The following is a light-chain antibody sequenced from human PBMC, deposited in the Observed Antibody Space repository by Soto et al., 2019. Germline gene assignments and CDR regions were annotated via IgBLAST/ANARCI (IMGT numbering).Light chain of an antibody. CDR1: SSDVGGYNH. V-gene: IGLV2-14*01. CDR2: EVS. CDR3: SSYTSSNNWV. J-gene: IGLJ3*02. Sequence: QSALTQPASVSGSPGQSITISCTGTSSDVGGYNHVSWYQQHPGKAPKLMIYEVSNRPSGVSNRFSGSKSGNTASLTVSGLHAEDEADYYCSSYTSSNNWVFGGGTKLTVL.